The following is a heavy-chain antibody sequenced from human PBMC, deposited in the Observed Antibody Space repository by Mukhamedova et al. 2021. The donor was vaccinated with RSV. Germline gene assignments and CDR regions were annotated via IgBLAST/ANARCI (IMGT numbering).Heavy chain of an antibody. CDR2: LSWNSAID. D-gene: IGHD3-16*02. CDR3: ARGFTPGGAIAGDALDL. J-gene: IGHJ3*01. Sequence: QAPGKGLEWVSGLSWNSAIDVYADSVKGRFTISRDNAKNFLYLQLNSLRDDDTALYYCARGFTPGGAIAGDALDLWGQGTMVTVS. V-gene: IGHV3-9*01.